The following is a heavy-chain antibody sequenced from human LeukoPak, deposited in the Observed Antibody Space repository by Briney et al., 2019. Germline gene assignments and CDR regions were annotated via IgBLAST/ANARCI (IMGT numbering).Heavy chain of an antibody. V-gene: IGHV4-39*01. J-gene: IGHJ5*02. CDR3: ARHYYDSSGYSVDP. D-gene: IGHD3-22*01. CDR2: IYYSGST. CDR1: GGSISSSSYY. Sequence: SETLSLTCTVSGGSISSSSYYWGWIRQPPGKGLEWLGSIYYSGSTYYNPSLKSRVTISVDTSKNQFSLKLSSVTAADTAVYYCARHYYDSSGYSVDPWGQGTLVTVSS.